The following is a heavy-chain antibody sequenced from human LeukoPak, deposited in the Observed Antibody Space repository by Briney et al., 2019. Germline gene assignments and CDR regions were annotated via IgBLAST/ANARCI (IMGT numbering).Heavy chain of an antibody. Sequence: SGGSLRLSCAASGFTFSDYWMSWVRQAPGKGLEWVANIKQDGSEIYYVASVKGRFTISRDNTKNSLYLQMNSLRAEDTAVYYCARRYFDSWGQGTLVTVSS. CDR2: IKQDGSEI. V-gene: IGHV3-7*01. CDR3: ARRYFDS. CDR1: GFTFSDYW. J-gene: IGHJ4*02.